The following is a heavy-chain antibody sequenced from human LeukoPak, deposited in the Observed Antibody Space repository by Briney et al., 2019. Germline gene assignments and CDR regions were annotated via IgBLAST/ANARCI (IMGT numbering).Heavy chain of an antibody. CDR3: ARENDFGDY. J-gene: IGHJ4*02. CDR2: MNPNSGNT. Sequence: ASVKVSCKASGYTFSSYDINWVRQATGQGLEWMGWMNPNSGNTGYAQKFQGRVTLTTDTSTDTAYMELRSLRSGDTAVYYCARENDFGDYWGQGTLVTVSS. V-gene: IGHV1-8*01. D-gene: IGHD3-3*01. CDR1: GYTFSSYD.